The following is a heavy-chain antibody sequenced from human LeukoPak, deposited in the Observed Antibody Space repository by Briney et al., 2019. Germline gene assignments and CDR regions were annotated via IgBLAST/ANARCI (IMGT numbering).Heavy chain of an antibody. V-gene: IGHV3-23*01. J-gene: IGHJ4*02. Sequence: GGSLRLSCAASGFTFTSYSMSWVRQAPGKGLEWVSGTSDRGDYTYYADSVKGRFTISRDSSKNTLFLQMNSLRAEDTALYFCARKAQYNGHYPLDYWGQGTLVTISS. CDR2: TSDRGDYT. CDR1: GFTFTSYS. CDR3: ARKAQYNGHYPLDY. D-gene: IGHD1-7*01.